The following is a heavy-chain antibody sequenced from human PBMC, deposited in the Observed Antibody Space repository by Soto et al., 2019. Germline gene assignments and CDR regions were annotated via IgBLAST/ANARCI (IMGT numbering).Heavy chain of an antibody. CDR2: TSSTSHPK. CDR1: GFNFSKSG. Sequence: HPGGSLRLSCEASGFNFSKSGMYWVRQAPGKGLEWISYTSSTSHPKYYADAVKGRFTISRDNAKNSLYLQMDSLRDDDTAVYYCARDRTAMDVFDSWGQGTQVTV. CDR3: ARDRTAMDVFDS. D-gene: IGHD5-18*01. J-gene: IGHJ4*01. V-gene: IGHV3-48*02.